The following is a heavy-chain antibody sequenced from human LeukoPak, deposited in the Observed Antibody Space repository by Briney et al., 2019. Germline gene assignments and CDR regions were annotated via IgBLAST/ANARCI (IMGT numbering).Heavy chain of an antibody. J-gene: IGHJ2*01. Sequence: GGSLRLSCAASGFTFSSYSMNWVRQAPGKGLEWVSSISSSSSYIYYADSVKGRFTISRDNAKNSLYLQMNSLRAEDTAVYYCARDHWGAVAGNFDLWGRGTLVTVSS. CDR2: ISSSSSYI. V-gene: IGHV3-21*01. D-gene: IGHD6-19*01. CDR1: GFTFSSYS. CDR3: ARDHWGAVAGNFDL.